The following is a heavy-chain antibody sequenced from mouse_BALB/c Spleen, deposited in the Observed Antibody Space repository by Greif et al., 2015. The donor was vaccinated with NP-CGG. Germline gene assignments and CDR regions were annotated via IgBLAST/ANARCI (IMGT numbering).Heavy chain of an antibody. CDR1: GFSLTSYG. CDR2: IWAGGST. CDR3: ARDGYYAMDY. Sequence: VKVVDSGPGLVAPSQSLSITCTVSGFSLTSYGVHWVRQPPGKGLEWLGVIWAGGSTNYNSALMSRLSISKDNSKSQVFLKMNSLQTDDTAMYYCARDGYYAMDYWGQGTSVTVSS. J-gene: IGHJ4*01. V-gene: IGHV2-9*02.